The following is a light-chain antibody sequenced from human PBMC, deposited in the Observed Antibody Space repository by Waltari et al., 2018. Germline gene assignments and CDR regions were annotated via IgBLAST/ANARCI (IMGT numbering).Light chain of an antibody. J-gene: IGKJ2*01. Sequence: ETVMIQSPATLSVFPGATVTLSCRASHRFSNNLSWYQQIPCQPPMLLIYAAFSRGNAIPARFGGSGSGTDFSLTISTLQSEDVGVYYCQQYHEWPYTFGQGTKLEI. CDR2: AAF. CDR3: QQYHEWPYT. CDR1: HRFSNN. V-gene: IGKV3-15*01.